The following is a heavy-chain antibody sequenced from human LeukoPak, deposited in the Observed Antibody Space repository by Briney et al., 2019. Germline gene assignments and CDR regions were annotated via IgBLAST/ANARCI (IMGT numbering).Heavy chain of an antibody. CDR1: GYTFTGYY. CDR2: INPNSGGT. CDR3: ARATVGYCSGGSCYSALGY. D-gene: IGHD2-15*01. J-gene: IGHJ4*02. V-gene: IGHV1-2*02. Sequence: ASVTVSCKASGYTFTGYYMHWVRQAPGQGLEWMGWINPNSGGTNYAQKFQGRVTMTRDTSISTAYMELSRLRSDDTAVYYCARATVGYCSGGSCYSALGYWGQGTLVTVSS.